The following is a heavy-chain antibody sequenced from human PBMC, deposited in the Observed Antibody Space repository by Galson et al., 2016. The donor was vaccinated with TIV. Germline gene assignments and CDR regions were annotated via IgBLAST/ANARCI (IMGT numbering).Heavy chain of an antibody. Sequence: SLRLSCAASRFTSSSYAMSWVRQAPGKGLEWVSAISLSGGRTYYADSVKGRFTFSRDNSKNTLYLQMDRLRAEDTAVYYCARGGGYGDVYFDFWGQGSLVTVSS. CDR3: ARGGGYGDVYFDF. CDR2: ISLSGGRT. CDR1: RFTSSSYA. D-gene: IGHD4-17*01. J-gene: IGHJ4*02. V-gene: IGHV3-23*01.